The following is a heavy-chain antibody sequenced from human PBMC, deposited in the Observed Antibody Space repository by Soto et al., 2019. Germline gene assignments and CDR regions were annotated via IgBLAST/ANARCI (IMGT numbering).Heavy chain of an antibody. CDR2: ISYDGSNK. Sequence: HPGGSLRLSCAASGFTFSSYGMHWVRQAPGKGLEWVAVISYDGSNKYYADSVKGRFTISRDNSKNTLYLQMNSLRAEDTAMYYCAKDAVYGDGLWLAANWGQGTLVTVSS. CDR3: AKDAVYGDGLWLAAN. D-gene: IGHD2-21*02. V-gene: IGHV3-30*18. J-gene: IGHJ4*02. CDR1: GFTFSSYG.